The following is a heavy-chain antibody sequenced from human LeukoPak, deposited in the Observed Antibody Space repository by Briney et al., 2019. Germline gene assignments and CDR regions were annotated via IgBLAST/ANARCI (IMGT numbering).Heavy chain of an antibody. CDR3: AGRTPFREYYYGMDV. V-gene: IGHV4-61*08. CDR2: IYYSGST. CDR1: GGSISSGGYY. J-gene: IGHJ6*02. D-gene: IGHD3-10*01. Sequence: KASETLSLTCTVSGGSISSGGYYWSWIRQHPGKGLEWIGYIYYSGSTNYNPSLKSRVTISVDTSKNQFSLKLSSVTAADTAVYYCAGRTPFREYYYGMDVWGQGTTVTVSS.